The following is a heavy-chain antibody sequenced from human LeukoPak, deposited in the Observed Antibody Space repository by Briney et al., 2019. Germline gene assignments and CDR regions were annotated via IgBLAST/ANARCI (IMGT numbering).Heavy chain of an antibody. J-gene: IGHJ4*02. Sequence: SETLSLTCIVSGGSISSYYWSWIRQPPGKGLGWVGHIYYSGSTNYNPSLKSRVSISVDTSKNQFSLKLSSVTAADTAVYYCARVRGFGELSLTYYFDYWGQGTLVTVSS. V-gene: IGHV4-59*01. D-gene: IGHD3-10*01. CDR2: IYYSGST. CDR1: GGSISSYY. CDR3: ARVRGFGELSLTYYFDY.